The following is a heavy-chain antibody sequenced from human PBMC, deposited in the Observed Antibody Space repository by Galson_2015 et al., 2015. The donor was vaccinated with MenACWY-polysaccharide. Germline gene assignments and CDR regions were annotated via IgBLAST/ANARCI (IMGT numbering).Heavy chain of an antibody. Sequence: SLRLSCAASGFTFSSSWLHWGRHVPGNGLVWVSRISSDGRSTSYADSGKGRFTISRDNAKNTLHLQMNSLRDEDTSVYDCARVQGGYSNDWYHPYYFDYWGQGTLVTVSS. D-gene: IGHD6-13*01. CDR3: ARVQGGYSNDWYHPYYFDY. J-gene: IGHJ4*02. CDR2: ISSDGRST. CDR1: GFTFSSSW. V-gene: IGHV3-74*01.